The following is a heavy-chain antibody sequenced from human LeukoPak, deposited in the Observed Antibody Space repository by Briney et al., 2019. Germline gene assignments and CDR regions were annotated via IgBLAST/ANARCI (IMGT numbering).Heavy chain of an antibody. Sequence: GGSLRLSCAASGLIFSSHAMSWVRQTPEKGLEWVSAISSRGDSTYYADSVKGRFTISRDNAKNSLYLQMNSLRADDTAVYYCARFAAGGSYYYYMDVWGKGTTVTVSS. CDR1: GLIFSSHA. CDR3: ARFAAGGSYYYYMDV. J-gene: IGHJ6*03. CDR2: ISSRGDST. D-gene: IGHD3-10*01. V-gene: IGHV3-23*01.